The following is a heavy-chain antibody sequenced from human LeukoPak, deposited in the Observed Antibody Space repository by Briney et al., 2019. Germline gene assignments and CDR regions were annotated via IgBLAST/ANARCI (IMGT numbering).Heavy chain of an antibody. V-gene: IGHV4-59*12. CDR1: GGSISSYY. CDR3: ARDGSSSWDYFDY. D-gene: IGHD6-13*01. CDR2: IYYSGST. Sequence: SETLSLTCTVSGGSISSYYWSWIRQPPGKGLEWIGYIYYSGSTNYNPSLKSRVTISVDTSKNQFSLKLSSVTAADTAVYYCARDGSSSWDYFDYWGQGTLVTVSS. J-gene: IGHJ4*02.